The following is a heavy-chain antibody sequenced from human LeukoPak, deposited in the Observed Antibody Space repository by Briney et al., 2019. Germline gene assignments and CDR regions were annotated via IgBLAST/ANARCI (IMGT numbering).Heavy chain of an antibody. J-gene: IGHJ4*02. D-gene: IGHD1-20*01. CDR3: ARARLTGTADY. V-gene: IGHV1-18*04. Sequence: VASVKVSCKASGYTFTGYYMHWVRQAPGQGLEWMGWISAYNGNTNYAQKLQGRVTMTTDTSTSTAYMELRSLRSDDTAVYYCARARLTGTADYWGQGTLVTVSS. CDR2: ISAYNGNT. CDR1: GYTFTGYY.